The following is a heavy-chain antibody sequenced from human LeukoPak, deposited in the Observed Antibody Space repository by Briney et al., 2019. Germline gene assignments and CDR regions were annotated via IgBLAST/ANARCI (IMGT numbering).Heavy chain of an antibody. CDR3: AREGSIVVVPAGAGGAFDI. D-gene: IGHD2-2*01. J-gene: IGHJ3*02. CDR1: GGSISSGSYY. CDR2: IYTSGST. Sequence: SETLSPTCTVSGGSISSGSYYWSWIRQPAGKGLEWIGRIYTSGSTNYNPSLKSRVTISVDTSKNQFSLKLSSVTAADTAVYYCAREGSIVVVPAGAGGAFDIWGQGTMVTVSS. V-gene: IGHV4-61*02.